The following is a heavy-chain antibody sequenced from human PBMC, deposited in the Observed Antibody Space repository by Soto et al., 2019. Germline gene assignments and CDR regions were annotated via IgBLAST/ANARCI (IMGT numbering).Heavy chain of an antibody. CDR1: GGTFSSYA. V-gene: IGHV1-69*13. CDR2: IIPIFGTA. CDR3: ARYRGPVIGYYPYWSDP. J-gene: IGHJ5*02. D-gene: IGHD3-22*01. Sequence: GASVNVSCKASGGTFSSYAISWVRQAPGQGLEWMGEIIPIFGTANYAQKFQGRVTITADESTSTAYMELSSLRSEDTAVYYCARYRGPVIGYYPYWSDPGGQGTLVTVSS.